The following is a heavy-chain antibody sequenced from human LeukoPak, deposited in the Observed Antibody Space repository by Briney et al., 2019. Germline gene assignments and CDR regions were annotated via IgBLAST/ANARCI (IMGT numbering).Heavy chain of an antibody. J-gene: IGHJ3*02. CDR2: ISSSSSYI. V-gene: IGHV3-21*01. CDR3: ARENNIRAFDI. CDR1: GFTFSSYN. Sequence: GGSLRLSCAASGFTFSSYNMNWVRQAPGKGLEWVSSISSSSSYIYYADSVKGRFTISRDNAKNSLYLQMNSLRAEDTAVYYCARENNIRAFDIWGQGTMATVSS. D-gene: IGHD1-14*01.